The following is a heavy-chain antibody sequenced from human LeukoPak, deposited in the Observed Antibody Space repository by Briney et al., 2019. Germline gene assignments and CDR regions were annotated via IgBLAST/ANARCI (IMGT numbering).Heavy chain of an antibody. J-gene: IGHJ3*02. V-gene: IGHV3-21*01. CDR3: ARDPTSSWETAFDI. CDR2: IDSSNYYI. D-gene: IGHD1-26*01. CDR1: GFTFSSYT. Sequence: GGSLRLSCAASGFTFSSYTMNWVRQARGKGLEWVSSIDSSNYYIYYADSVKGRFTISRDNAKNSLYLQMNSLRAEDTAVYYCARDPTSSWETAFDIWGQGTMVTVSS.